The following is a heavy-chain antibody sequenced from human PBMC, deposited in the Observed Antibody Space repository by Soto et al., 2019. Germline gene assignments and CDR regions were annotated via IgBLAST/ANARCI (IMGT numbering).Heavy chain of an antibody. CDR1: GGSISSSSYY. CDR3: ARGGNGGNSRRRGYFDY. CDR2: IYYSGST. V-gene: IGHV4-39*01. D-gene: IGHD2-21*02. Sequence: SETLSLTCTVSGGSISSSSYYWGWIRQPPGKGLEWIGSIYYSGSTYYNPSLKSRVTISVDTSKNQFSLKLSSVTAADTAVYYCARGGNGGNSRRRGYFDYWGQGPLVTFSS. J-gene: IGHJ4*02.